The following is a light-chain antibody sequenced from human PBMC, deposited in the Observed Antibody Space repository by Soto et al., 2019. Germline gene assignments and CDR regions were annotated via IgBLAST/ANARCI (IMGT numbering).Light chain of an antibody. Sequence: DIQMTQSPSSLSASVADRVTITCRASQSISSYLNWYQQKPGKAPKLLIYAASSLQSGVPSRFSGSGSGTDFTLTISSLQPEDFATYYCQQSYSTPPFGQGTKLEIK. CDR2: AAS. J-gene: IGKJ2*01. CDR1: QSISSY. CDR3: QQSYSTPP. V-gene: IGKV1-39*01.